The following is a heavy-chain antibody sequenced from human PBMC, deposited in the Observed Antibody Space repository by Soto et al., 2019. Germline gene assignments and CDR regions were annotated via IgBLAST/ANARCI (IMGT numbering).Heavy chain of an antibody. CDR2: IRANSAGGTT. D-gene: IGHD6-13*01. Sequence: DVQLVESGGGLGKPGGSLRLSCVASGFSFNEAWMSWVRQAPGKGLEWVGRIRANSAGGTTDYSAPVKGRFTVSRDDSKKTVYLQMNNLKPEDTAIYYCTADDAMQLWSPAAHWGQGTLVTVS. V-gene: IGHV3-15*01. CDR3: TADDAMQLWSPAAH. CDR1: GFSFNEAW. J-gene: IGHJ4*02.